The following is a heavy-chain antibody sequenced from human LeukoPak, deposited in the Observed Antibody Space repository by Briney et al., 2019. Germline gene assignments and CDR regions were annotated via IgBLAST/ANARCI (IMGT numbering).Heavy chain of an antibody. CDR2: INPNSGGT. CDR3: ARDPTVPAAMFDY. D-gene: IGHD2-2*01. Sequence: ASVKVSCKASGYTFTGYYMHWVRQAPGQGLEWMGWINPNSGGTNYAQKFQGRVTMTRDTSISTAYMELSRLRSDGTAVYYCARDPTVPAAMFDYWGQGTLVTVSS. V-gene: IGHV1-2*02. CDR1: GYTFTGYY. J-gene: IGHJ4*02.